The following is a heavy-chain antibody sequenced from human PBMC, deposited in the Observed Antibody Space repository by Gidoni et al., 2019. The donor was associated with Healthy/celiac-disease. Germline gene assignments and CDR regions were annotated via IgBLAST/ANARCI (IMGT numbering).Heavy chain of an antibody. J-gene: IGHJ4*02. Sequence: EVQLVESGGGLVKPGRSLRLSCTASGFTFGDYAMSWFRQAPGKGLEWVGFIRSKAYGGTTEYAASVKGRFTISRDDSKSIAYLQMNSLKTEDTAVYYCTRDHTPNYYDSSGHDYWGQGTLVTVSS. V-gene: IGHV3-49*05. CDR2: IRSKAYGGTT. D-gene: IGHD3-22*01. CDR3: TRDHTPNYYDSSGHDY. CDR1: GFTFGDYA.